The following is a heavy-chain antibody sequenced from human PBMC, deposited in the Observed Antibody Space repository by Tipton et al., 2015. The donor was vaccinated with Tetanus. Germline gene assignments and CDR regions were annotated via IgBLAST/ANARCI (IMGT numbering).Heavy chain of an antibody. CDR3: ARANYDSSKKGPFDS. V-gene: IGHV4-34*01. CDR2: INHRGGN. D-gene: IGHD3-3*01. CDR1: GGSFSSFY. J-gene: IGHJ4*02. Sequence: TLSLTCAVSGGSFSSFYWSWIRQPPGKGLEWIGEINHRGGNSYNPSLKSRVTISVDTSKNQFSLNMSSVTAADTAVYYCARANYDSSKKGPFDSWGQGSPVIVSS.